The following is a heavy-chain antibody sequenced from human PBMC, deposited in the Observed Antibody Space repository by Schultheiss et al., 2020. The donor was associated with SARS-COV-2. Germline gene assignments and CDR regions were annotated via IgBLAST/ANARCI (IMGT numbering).Heavy chain of an antibody. CDR2: IYTSGST. CDR3: ARARTYSNYGSPFDY. J-gene: IGHJ4*02. V-gene: IGHV4-38-2*01. Sequence: SQTLSLTCAVSGYSISSGYYWGWIRQPAGKGLEWIGRIYTSGSTYYNPSLKSRVTISVDTSKNQFSLKLSSVTAADTAVYYCARARTYSNYGSPFDYWGQGTLVTVSS. D-gene: IGHD4-11*01. CDR1: GYSISSGYY.